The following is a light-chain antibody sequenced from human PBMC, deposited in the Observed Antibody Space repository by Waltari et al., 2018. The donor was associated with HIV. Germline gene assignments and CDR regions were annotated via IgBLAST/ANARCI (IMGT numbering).Light chain of an antibody. CDR3: QQSFNMPYT. J-gene: IGKJ2*01. CDR1: QSIGNY. V-gene: IGKV1-39*01. Sequence: DIKLNQSPSSLSASVGVGVTFTCRASQSIGNYLNWYQQKPGKAPNLLIHAASSLQSGVASRFSGSRSGTDFTLTISSLQPEDFATYYCQQSFNMPYTFGQGTKLDIK. CDR2: AAS.